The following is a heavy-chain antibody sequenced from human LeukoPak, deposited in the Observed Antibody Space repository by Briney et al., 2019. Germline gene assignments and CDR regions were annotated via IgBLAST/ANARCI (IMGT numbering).Heavy chain of an antibody. CDR2: LYSGGTT. V-gene: IGHV3-66*01. J-gene: IGHJ4*02. D-gene: IGHD1-26*01. CDR3: ARGRWEPGGGVDY. Sequence: PWGSLRLSCAISGFTVSGNYMNWVRQAPGKGLEWVAVLYSGGTTSYADSVKGRFTISRDNSKNTLYLEMNSLRAEDTAVYYCARGRWEPGGGVDYWGQGTLVTVSS. CDR1: GFTVSGNY.